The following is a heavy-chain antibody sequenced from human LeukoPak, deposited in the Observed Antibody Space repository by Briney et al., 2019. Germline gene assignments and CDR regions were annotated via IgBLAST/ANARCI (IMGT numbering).Heavy chain of an antibody. Sequence: GGSLRLSCTASGFIFSDYYMQWIRQAPGKGLVWVARISGDGKNTDYADSVRGRFAISRDNGKNVLYLQMNSVTADDTALYYCAPGPFDYWGQGTVVTVSS. J-gene: IGHJ4*02. V-gene: IGHV3-74*01. D-gene: IGHD7-27*01. CDR3: APGPFDY. CDR1: GFIFSDYY. CDR2: ISGDGKNT.